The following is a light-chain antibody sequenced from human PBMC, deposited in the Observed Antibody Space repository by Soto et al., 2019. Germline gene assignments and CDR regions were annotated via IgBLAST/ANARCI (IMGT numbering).Light chain of an antibody. J-gene: IGKJ4*01. CDR2: DAS. CDR3: HHRRDWPLT. CDR1: QSVSSY. Sequence: EIVLTQSPATLSLSPGERATLSCRASQSVSSYLAWYQQKPGQAPRLLIYDASNRAPGITAGLSGSGSGTVYTLALSSVEPEDFAVYFCHHRRDWPLTFGGGTQVEI. V-gene: IGKV3-11*01.